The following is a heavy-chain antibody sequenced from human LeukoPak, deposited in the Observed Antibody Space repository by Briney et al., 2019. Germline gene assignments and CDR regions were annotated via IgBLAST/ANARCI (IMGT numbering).Heavy chain of an antibody. V-gene: IGHV1-2*02. D-gene: IGHD2-8*01. J-gene: IGHJ4*02. CDR1: GYTFTDYF. CDR2: INPNSGGT. Sequence: GASLKVSCKASGYTFTDYFIHWVRQAPGQGLEWMGWINPNSGGTKYAQKFQGRFIMTRDTSISTAYMELRSLRSDDTAVYYCARDGGIVLMVYAEYFDYWGQGTLVTVSS. CDR3: ARDGGIVLMVYAEYFDY.